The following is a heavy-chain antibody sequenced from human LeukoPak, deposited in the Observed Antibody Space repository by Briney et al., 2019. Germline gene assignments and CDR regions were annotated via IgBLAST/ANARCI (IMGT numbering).Heavy chain of an antibody. CDR2: INPYSGDT. CDR3: ARGTPYSGSYFFGRELDAFDI. CDR1: GYSFTGYY. Sequence: ASVKVSCKASGYSFTGYYIHWVRQAPGQGLAWMGWINPYSGDTNYAQKLQGRVTMTTDTSTSTAYMELRSLRSDDTAVYYCARGTPYSGSYFFGRELDAFDIWGQGTMVTVSS. D-gene: IGHD1-26*01. V-gene: IGHV1-18*04. J-gene: IGHJ3*02.